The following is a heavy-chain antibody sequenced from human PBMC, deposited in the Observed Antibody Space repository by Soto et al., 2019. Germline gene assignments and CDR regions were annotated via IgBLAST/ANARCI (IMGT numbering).Heavy chain of an antibody. CDR1: GFTFSSYA. V-gene: IGHV3-23*01. CDR3: AKDQSDLHWYFDL. CDR2: ISGSGGST. J-gene: IGHJ2*01. Sequence: GGSMRLSCAASGFTFSSYAMSWVRQAPGKGLEWVSAISGSGGSTYYADSVKGRFTISRDNSKNTLYLQMNSLRAEDTAVYYCAKDQSDLHWYFDLWGRGTLVTVSS.